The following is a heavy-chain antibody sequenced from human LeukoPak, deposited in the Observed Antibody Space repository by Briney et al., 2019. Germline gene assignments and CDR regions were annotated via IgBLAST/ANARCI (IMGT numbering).Heavy chain of an antibody. V-gene: IGHV3-7*01. Sequence: GGSLRLSCAASGFTFSSYAMSWVRQAPGKGLEWVGNIQPDGSEQYPVDSVKGRFTISRDNARNSMFLQMNSLRVEDTAVYYCASQSYARFDPWGQGTLVTVSS. CDR2: IQPDGSEQ. CDR3: ASQSYARFDP. CDR1: GFTFSSYA. J-gene: IGHJ5*02. D-gene: IGHD3-16*01.